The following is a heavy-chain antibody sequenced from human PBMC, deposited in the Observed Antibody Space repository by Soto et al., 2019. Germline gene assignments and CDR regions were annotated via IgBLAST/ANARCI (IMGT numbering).Heavy chain of an antibody. Sequence: GASVKVSCKASGYTFTSYGISWVRQALGQGLEWMGWISAHNGNTNYAQKLQGRVTMTTDTSTSTAYMELRSLRSDDTAVYYCATDKGSNWFDPWGQGTLVTVSS. CDR1: GYTFTSYG. CDR2: ISAHNGNT. J-gene: IGHJ5*02. CDR3: ATDKGSNWFDP. V-gene: IGHV1-18*04.